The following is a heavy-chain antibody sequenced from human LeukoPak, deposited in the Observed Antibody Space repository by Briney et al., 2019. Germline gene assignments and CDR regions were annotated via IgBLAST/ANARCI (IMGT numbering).Heavy chain of an antibody. CDR2: INHSGST. CDR3: TRWKLGDWYFDL. CDR1: GGSFSDYF. Sequence: SETLSLTCAVYGGSFSDYFWSWIRQPPGKGLEWIGEINHSGSTNYNPSLKSRVTISVDTSKNQFSLKLSSVTAADTAIYYCTRWKLGDWYFDLWGRGTLVTVSS. J-gene: IGHJ2*01. V-gene: IGHV4-34*01. D-gene: IGHD7-27*01.